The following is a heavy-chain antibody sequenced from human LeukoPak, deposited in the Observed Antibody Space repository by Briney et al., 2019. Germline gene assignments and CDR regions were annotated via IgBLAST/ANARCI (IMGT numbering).Heavy chain of an antibody. D-gene: IGHD6-13*01. CDR2: IYTSGST. CDR3: ARDYGHSSSWYLDD. V-gene: IGHV4-4*07. CDR1: GGSISSYY. Sequence: PSETLSLTCTVSGGSISSYYWSWIRQPAGKGLEWIGRIYTSGSTNYNPSLKSRVTMSVDTSKNQFSLKLSSVTAADTAVYYCARDYGHSSSWYLDDWSQGTLVTVSS. J-gene: IGHJ4*02.